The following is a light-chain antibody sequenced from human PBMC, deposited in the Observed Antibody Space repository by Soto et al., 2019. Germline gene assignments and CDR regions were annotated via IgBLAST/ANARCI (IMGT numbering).Light chain of an antibody. V-gene: IGKV1-8*01. Sequence: IQMTQSPSSFSASTGDRVTITCRASQGISSYLAWYQQKPGKAPKLLIYAASTLQSGVPSRFSGSGSGTDFTLTISCLQSEDFATYYCQQYYSYFWTFGQGTKVDIK. CDR3: QQYYSYFWT. CDR2: AAS. J-gene: IGKJ1*01. CDR1: QGISSY.